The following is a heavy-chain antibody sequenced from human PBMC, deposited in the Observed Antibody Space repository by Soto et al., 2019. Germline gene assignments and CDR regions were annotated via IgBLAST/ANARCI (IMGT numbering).Heavy chain of an antibody. Sequence: GGSLRLSCAASGFTFSSYAMSWVRQAPGKGLEWVLAICGRGGSTYYAESVKGRFSISRDNSKNALYLQMNSLRAENTAVYYCAKGSGAAAGAYYYFGMDVWGQGTTVSVSS. V-gene: IGHV3-23*01. CDR3: AKGSGAAAGAYYYFGMDV. D-gene: IGHD6-13*01. J-gene: IGHJ6*02. CDR2: ICGRGGST. CDR1: GFTFSSYA.